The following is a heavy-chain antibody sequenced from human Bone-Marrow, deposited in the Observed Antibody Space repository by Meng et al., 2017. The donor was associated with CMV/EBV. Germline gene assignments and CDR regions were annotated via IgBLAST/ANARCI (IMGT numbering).Heavy chain of an antibody. CDR3: AREGGEGDAFDI. V-gene: IGHV3-74*01. J-gene: IGHJ3*02. CDR2: IDDDGRNT. Sequence: GESLKISCAASGFTFSSYSMNWVRQAPGRGLVWVSRIDDDGRNTNYADSVKGRFTISRDNSKNTLYLQMNSLRAEDTAVYYCAREGGEGDAFDIWGQGTMDTVSS. D-gene: IGHD2-15*01. CDR1: GFTFSSYS.